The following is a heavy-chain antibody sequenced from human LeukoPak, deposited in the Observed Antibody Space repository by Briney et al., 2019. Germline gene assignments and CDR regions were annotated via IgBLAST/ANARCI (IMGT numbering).Heavy chain of an antibody. V-gene: IGHV1-2*02. D-gene: IGHD3-3*01. Sequence: VKVSCKASGYTFTGYYMHWVRQAPGQGLEWMGWINPNSGGTNYAQKFQGRVTMTRDTPISTAYMELSRLRSDDTAVYYCARGINYDFWSGYYFDYWGQGTLVTVSS. CDR2: INPNSGGT. CDR3: ARGINYDFWSGYYFDY. CDR1: GYTFTGYY. J-gene: IGHJ4*02.